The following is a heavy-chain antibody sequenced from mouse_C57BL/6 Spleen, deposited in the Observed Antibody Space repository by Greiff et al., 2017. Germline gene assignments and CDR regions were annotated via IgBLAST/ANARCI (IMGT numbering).Heavy chain of an antibody. CDR1: GYTFTSYV. D-gene: IGHD2-3*01. J-gene: IGHJ2*01. Sequence: VKLQQSGAELARPGASVKLSCKASGYTFTSYVISWVKQRTGQGLEWIGEIYPRSGNTYYNEKFKGKATLTADKSSSTAYMELRSLTSEDSAVYFCAIKDDGYHGYWGQGTTLTVSS. CDR3: AIKDDGYHGY. CDR2: IYPRSGNT. V-gene: IGHV1-81*01.